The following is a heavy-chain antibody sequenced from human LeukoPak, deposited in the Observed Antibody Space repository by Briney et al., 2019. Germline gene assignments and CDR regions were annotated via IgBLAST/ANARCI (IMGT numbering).Heavy chain of an antibody. D-gene: IGHD4-23*01. CDR1: GVSISSGTNY. CDR3: ARERWDGGNPFDY. Sequence: SGTLSLTCTVSGVSISSGTNYWTCIRQPAGKGLDWIGRINGGGSTNYNFSLESRVTISVDTTRNQFSLKMNSETAADTAVYYCARERWDGGNPFDYWGQGTLVTVSS. CDR2: INGGGST. V-gene: IGHV4-61*02. J-gene: IGHJ4*02.